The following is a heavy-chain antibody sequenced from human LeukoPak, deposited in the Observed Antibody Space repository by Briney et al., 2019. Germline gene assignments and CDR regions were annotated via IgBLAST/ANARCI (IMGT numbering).Heavy chain of an antibody. CDR3: ARYNRGRAFDI. CDR1: GYTLTELS. Sequence: ASVKVSCKVSGYTLTELSMHWVRQAPGKGLEWMGGFDPEDGETIYAQKFQGRVTMTRDTSISTAYMELSRLRSDDTAVYYCARYNRGRAFDIWGQGTMVTVSS. J-gene: IGHJ3*02. D-gene: IGHD1-1*01. CDR2: FDPEDGET. V-gene: IGHV1-24*01.